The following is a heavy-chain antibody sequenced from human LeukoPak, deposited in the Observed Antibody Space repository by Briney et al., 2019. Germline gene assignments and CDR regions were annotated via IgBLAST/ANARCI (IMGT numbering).Heavy chain of an antibody. CDR3: AKNTVGETIGWDAYDI. V-gene: IGHV3-23*01. J-gene: IGHJ3*02. D-gene: IGHD1-26*01. CDR1: GFTFRSYA. CDR2: ITGGGITA. Sequence: GGSLRLSCAVSGFTFRSYAMSWVRQAPGKGLEWVASITGGGITAYYADSVKGRLTISRDNSKNTLYLQMNSLRVEDTAVYYCAKNTVGETIGWDAYDIWGHGTLGAVSS.